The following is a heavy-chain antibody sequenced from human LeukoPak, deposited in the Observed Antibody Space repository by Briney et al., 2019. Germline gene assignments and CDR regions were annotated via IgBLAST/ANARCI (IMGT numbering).Heavy chain of an antibody. CDR2: IIPIFGTA. CDR1: GGTFSSYA. CDR3: ARLGMTTVTTADY. Sequence: ASVKVSCKASGGTFSSYAISWVRQAPGQGLEWMGGIIPIFGTANYAQKFQGRVTITADGSTSTAYMELSSLRSEDTAVYYCARLGMTTVTTADYWGQGTLVTVSS. D-gene: IGHD4-17*01. J-gene: IGHJ4*02. V-gene: IGHV1-69*01.